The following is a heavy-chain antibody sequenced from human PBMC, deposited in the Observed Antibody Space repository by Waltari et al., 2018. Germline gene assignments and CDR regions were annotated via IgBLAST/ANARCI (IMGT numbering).Heavy chain of an antibody. CDR2: IYSSGNT. CDR3: ARHSEYNSGFYFDS. J-gene: IGHJ4*02. CDR1: GDSISGYY. Sequence: QVQLQESGPGLVKPSETLSLTCAVSGDSISGYYWSWIRQPPGKGVEWIGSIYSSGNTNYNPSLNSRVTISLDMSKKSFSLNLFSVTAADTAVYYCARHSEYNSGFYFDSWGQGVLVTVAT. D-gene: IGHD5-18*01. V-gene: IGHV4-59*08.